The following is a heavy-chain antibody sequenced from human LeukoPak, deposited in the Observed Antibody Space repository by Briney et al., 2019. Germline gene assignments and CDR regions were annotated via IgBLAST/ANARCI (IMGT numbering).Heavy chain of an antibody. CDR1: GFPFNTHG. D-gene: IGHD3-3*01. CDR3: AKDTAIQFLEPAF. Sequence: GGSLRLSCAASGFPFNTHGMHWVRQAPGKGLAWVAAIWFDGSVKHYSDAVKGRFTICRDNSLDTLYLKMNSLRVEDTAMYYCAKDTAIQFLEPAFWGQGTLVTVSS. J-gene: IGHJ4*02. V-gene: IGHV3-33*03. CDR2: IWFDGSVK.